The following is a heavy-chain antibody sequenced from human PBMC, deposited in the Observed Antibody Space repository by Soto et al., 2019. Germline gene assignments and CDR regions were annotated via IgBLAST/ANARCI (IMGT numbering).Heavy chain of an antibody. D-gene: IGHD3-3*01. CDR1: EFTCDNYG. CDR2: INWNGGST. V-gene: IGHV3-20*01. CDR3: ARDFRSGYDGVGY. J-gene: IGHJ4*02. Sequence: GGSLRLSCAAPEFTCDNYGMSWVRQAPGKGLEWVSGINWNGGSTGYADSVKGRFTISRDNAKNSLYLQMNSLRAEDTALYHCARDFRSGYDGVGYWGQGTLVTVSP.